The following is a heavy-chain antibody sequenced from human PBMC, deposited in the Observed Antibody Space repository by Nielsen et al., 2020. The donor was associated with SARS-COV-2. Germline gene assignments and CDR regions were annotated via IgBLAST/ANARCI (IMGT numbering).Heavy chain of an antibody. D-gene: IGHD6-13*01. Sequence: WIRQPPGKGLEWIGEVSHSGSINYNPSLKSRVTISVDKSKNQFSLKLSSVTAADTAVYYCARVASSEVGAAADYWGQGTPVTVSS. V-gene: IGHV4-4*02. CDR3: ARVASSEVGAAADY. CDR2: VSHSGSI. J-gene: IGHJ4*02.